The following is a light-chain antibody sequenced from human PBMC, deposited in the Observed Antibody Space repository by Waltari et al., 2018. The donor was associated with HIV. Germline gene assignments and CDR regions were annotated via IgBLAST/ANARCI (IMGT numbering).Light chain of an antibody. CDR2: QDS. CDR1: KLGDKY. Sequence: SYELTQPPSVSVSPGQTASITCSGDKLGDKYACWYQQTPGQSHVLVIYQDSKRPSGIPKRFSGSNSGNTATLTISGTQAMDEADYYCQAWDSSTGVFGGGTKLTVL. J-gene: IGLJ2*01. V-gene: IGLV3-1*01. CDR3: QAWDSSTGV.